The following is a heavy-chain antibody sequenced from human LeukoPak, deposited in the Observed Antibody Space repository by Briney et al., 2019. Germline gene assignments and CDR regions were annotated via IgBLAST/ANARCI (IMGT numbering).Heavy chain of an antibody. CDR3: ARMEMATAIFDY. CDR2: ISAYNGNT. CDR1: GYTFTNYG. Sequence: ASVKVSCKASGYTFTNYGISWVRQAPGQGLEWMGWISAYNGNTHYAQNLQGRVTMTTDTSTSTAYMELRSLRSDDTAMYYCARMEMATAIFDYWGQGTLVTVSS. V-gene: IGHV1-18*01. J-gene: IGHJ4*02. D-gene: IGHD5-24*01.